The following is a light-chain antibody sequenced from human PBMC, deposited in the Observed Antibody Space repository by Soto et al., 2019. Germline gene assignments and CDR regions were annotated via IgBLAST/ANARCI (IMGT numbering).Light chain of an antibody. Sequence: DIQMILSPSTLSSSVGDRVTITCRASQSISSWLAWYQQKPGTAPNLLIYKASTLQSGVPSRFSGSGSGTEFTLTISSLQPDDSATYYCQQYSDNWTFGQGTKVEIK. CDR1: QSISSW. V-gene: IGKV1-5*03. J-gene: IGKJ1*01. CDR2: KAS. CDR3: QQYSDNWT.